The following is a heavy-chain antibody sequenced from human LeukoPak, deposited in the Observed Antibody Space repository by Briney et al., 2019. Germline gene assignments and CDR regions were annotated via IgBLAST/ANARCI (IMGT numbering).Heavy chain of an antibody. CDR1: GYTFTSHD. Sequence: ASVKVSCKASGYTFTSHDINWVRQATGQGLEWMGWMNPNSGNTGYAQKLQGRVTMTTDTSTSTAYMELRSLRSDDTAVYYCARGGLRTLYYYGMDVWGQGTTVTVSS. V-gene: IGHV1-8*01. D-gene: IGHD3/OR15-3a*01. CDR3: ARGGLRTLYYYGMDV. CDR2: MNPNSGNT. J-gene: IGHJ6*02.